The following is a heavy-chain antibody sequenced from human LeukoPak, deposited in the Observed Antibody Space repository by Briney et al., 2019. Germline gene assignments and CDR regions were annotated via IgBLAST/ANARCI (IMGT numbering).Heavy chain of an antibody. J-gene: IGHJ4*02. V-gene: IGHV3-7*01. Sequence: GGSLRLSCAASGFAFRDYWMNWVRQAPGKGLEWVANINLGGSVILYVDSVKGRFTASRGNAENSVSLQMNSLRAEDTAVYYCAAWGLHNYWGQGTLVTVSS. CDR1: GFAFRDYW. D-gene: IGHD7-27*01. CDR2: INLGGSVI. CDR3: AAWGLHNY.